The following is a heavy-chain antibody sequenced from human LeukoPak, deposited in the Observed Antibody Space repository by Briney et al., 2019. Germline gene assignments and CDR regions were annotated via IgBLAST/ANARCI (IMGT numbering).Heavy chain of an antibody. V-gene: IGHV4-39*02. CDR2: IYYSGST. CDR1: GGSISSSSYY. J-gene: IGHJ4*02. Sequence: SETLSLTCTVSGGSISSSSYYWGWIRQPPGKGLEWIGSIYYSGSTYYSPSLKSRVTISVDTSKNQFSLKLSSVTAADTAVYYCARERDDYVWGSYRHYYFDYWGQGTLVTVSS. D-gene: IGHD3-16*02. CDR3: ARERDDYVWGSYRHYYFDY.